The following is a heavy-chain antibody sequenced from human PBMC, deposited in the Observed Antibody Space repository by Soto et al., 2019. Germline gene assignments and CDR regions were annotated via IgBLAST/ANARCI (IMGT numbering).Heavy chain of an antibody. D-gene: IGHD1-26*01. CDR3: AREARIVGATTFGY. J-gene: IGHJ4*02. Sequence: GGSLRLSCAASGFTFSSYGMHWVRQAPGKGLEWVAVIWYDGSNKYYADSVKGRFTISRDNSKNTLYLQMNSLRAEDTAVYYCAREARIVGATTFGYWGQGTLVTVSS. V-gene: IGHV3-33*01. CDR2: IWYDGSNK. CDR1: GFTFSSYG.